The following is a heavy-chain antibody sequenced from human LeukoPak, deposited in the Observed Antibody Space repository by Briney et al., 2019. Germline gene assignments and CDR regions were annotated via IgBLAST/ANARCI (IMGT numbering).Heavy chain of an antibody. Sequence: ASVKVSCKASGGTFSSYAISWVRQAPGQGLEWMGWINTNTGNPTYAQGFTGRFVFSLDTSVSTAYLQISSLKAEDTAVYYCARSRPRGYYYYGMDVWGQGTTVTVSS. CDR1: GGTFSSYA. CDR3: ARSRPRGYYYYGMDV. J-gene: IGHJ6*02. V-gene: IGHV7-4-1*02. CDR2: INTNTGNP. D-gene: IGHD7-27*01.